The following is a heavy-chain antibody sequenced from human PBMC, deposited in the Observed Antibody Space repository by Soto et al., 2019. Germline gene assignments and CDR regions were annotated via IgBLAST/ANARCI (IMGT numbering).Heavy chain of an antibody. Sequence: PVESLRLSCAASGFTFRSYAMSWVRQAPGKGMEWVSAISGSGGSTYYADSVKGRFTISRDNSKNTLYLQMNSLRAEDTDVYYCAKEPASYGMDDWGRGTTVPVSS. CDR2: ISGSGGST. CDR1: GFTFRSYA. CDR3: AKEPASYGMDD. J-gene: IGHJ6*02. V-gene: IGHV3-23*01.